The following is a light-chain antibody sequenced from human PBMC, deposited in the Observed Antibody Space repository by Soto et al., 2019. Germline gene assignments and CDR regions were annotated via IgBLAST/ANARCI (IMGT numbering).Light chain of an antibody. V-gene: IGLV2-14*01. Sequence: QSVLTQPASVSGSPGQSITISCTGTSSDVGGYNYVSWYQQHPGKAPKLMIYDVSNRPLGVSNRFSGSKSGNTASLTISGLQAEDEADYYCSSYTSSSTLLVFGTGTKLTVL. J-gene: IGLJ1*01. CDR2: DVS. CDR3: SSYTSSSTLLV. CDR1: SSDVGGYNY.